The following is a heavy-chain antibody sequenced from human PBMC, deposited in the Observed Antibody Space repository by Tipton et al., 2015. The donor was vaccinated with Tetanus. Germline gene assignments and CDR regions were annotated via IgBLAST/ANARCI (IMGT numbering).Heavy chain of an antibody. CDR1: GASINSGGYL. CDR2: IYQTDST. D-gene: IGHD5-12*01. J-gene: IGHJ4*02. CDR3: VRGRGLGAYSFGFEY. V-gene: IGHV4-30-2*01. Sequence: GASINSGGYLWTWVRQHRGKGLEWIGYIYQTDSTYYNPSVRSRLTLSLQRSKNQVSLKLISVTAADTAVYYCVRGRGLGAYSFGFEYWGQGALVTISS.